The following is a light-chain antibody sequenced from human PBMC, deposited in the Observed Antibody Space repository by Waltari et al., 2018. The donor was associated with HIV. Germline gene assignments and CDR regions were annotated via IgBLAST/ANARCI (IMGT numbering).Light chain of an antibody. CDR2: EAS. V-gene: IGKV1-13*02. CDR1: QGISSA. CDR3: QHFNSYPHT. J-gene: IGKJ2*01. Sequence: AIQLTQSPSSLSASVGDSVTITCRASQGISSALAWYQQKPGKAPKLLIYEASSLESGVPSRFSGSGSGTDFTLTISSLQPADFATYYCQHFNSYPHTFGQGTKLEIK.